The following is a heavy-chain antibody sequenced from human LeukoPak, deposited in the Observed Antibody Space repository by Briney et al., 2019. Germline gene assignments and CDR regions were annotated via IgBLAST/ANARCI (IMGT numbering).Heavy chain of an antibody. D-gene: IGHD3-22*01. Sequence: ASVKVSCKASGGTFSSYAFSWVRQAPGQGLEWMGGIIPLFGTVNYVQKFQDRVTITADESTSTAYMELSSLRSEDTAVFYCARVGHYYDSSGYYYDYWGQGTLVTVSS. CDR1: GGTFSSYA. J-gene: IGHJ4*02. V-gene: IGHV1-69*13. CDR3: ARVGHYYDSSGYYYDY. CDR2: IIPLFGTV.